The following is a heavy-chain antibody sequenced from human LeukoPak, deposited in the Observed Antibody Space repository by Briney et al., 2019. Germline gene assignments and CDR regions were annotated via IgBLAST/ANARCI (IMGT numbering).Heavy chain of an antibody. D-gene: IGHD6-19*01. J-gene: IGHJ4*02. Sequence: GGSLRLSCAASGFTFSSYSMNWVRQAPGEGLEWVSSISSSSSYIYYADSVKGRFTISRDNAKNLLYLQMNSLRAEDTAVYYCARTSSGWYFYFDYWGQGTLVTVSS. V-gene: IGHV3-21*01. CDR1: GFTFSSYS. CDR2: ISSSSSYI. CDR3: ARTSSGWYFYFDY.